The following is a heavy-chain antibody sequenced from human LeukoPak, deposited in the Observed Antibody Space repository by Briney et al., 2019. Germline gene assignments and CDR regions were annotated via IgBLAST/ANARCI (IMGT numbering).Heavy chain of an antibody. CDR2: INTNTGNP. J-gene: IGHJ4*02. CDR1: GYTFTSYA. V-gene: IGHV7-4-1*02. D-gene: IGHD5-18*01. Sequence: GESLKISCKGSGYTFTSYAMNWVRQAPGQGLEWMGWINTNTGNPTYAQGFTGRFVFSLDTSVSTAYLQISSLKAEDTAVYYCARDPEYSYGYEVDYWGQGTLVTVSS. CDR3: ARDPEYSYGYEVDY.